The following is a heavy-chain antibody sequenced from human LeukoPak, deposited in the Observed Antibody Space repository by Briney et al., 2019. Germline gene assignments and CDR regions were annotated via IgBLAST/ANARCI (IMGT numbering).Heavy chain of an antibody. CDR2: IYYSGST. V-gene: IGHV4-39*01. J-gene: IGHJ4*02. CDR3: ASTSSSWYFLDY. Sequence: SETLSLTCTVSGGSISSSSYYWGWIRQPPGKGLEWIGGIYYSGSTYYNPSLKSRVTISVDTSKNQFSLKLSSVTAADTAVYYCASTSSSWYFLDYWGQGTLVTVSS. D-gene: IGHD6-13*01. CDR1: GGSISSSSYY.